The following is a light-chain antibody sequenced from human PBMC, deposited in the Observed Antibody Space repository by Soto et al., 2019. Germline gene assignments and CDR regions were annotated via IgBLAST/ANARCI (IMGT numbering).Light chain of an antibody. CDR3: AAWDDSLEVV. CDR2: RNN. Sequence: QAVVTQPPSASGTPGQTVTISCSGSSSKIGSNYVYWYQQLPGTAPKLLIYRNNQRPSGVPDRFSGSKSGTSASLAISGLRSEDEADYYCAAWDDSLEVVFGGGTQLTVL. CDR1: SSKIGSNY. V-gene: IGLV1-47*01. J-gene: IGLJ2*01.